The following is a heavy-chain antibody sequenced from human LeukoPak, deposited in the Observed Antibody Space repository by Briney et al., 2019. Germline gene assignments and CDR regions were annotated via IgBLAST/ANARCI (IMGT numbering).Heavy chain of an antibody. V-gene: IGHV3-66*01. CDR2: IYSGGST. Sequence: GGSLRLSCAASGFTVSSNYMSWVRQAPGKGLEWVSVIYSGGSTYYADSVKGRFTISRDNSKNTLYLQMNSLRAEDTAVYYCARDLRYYYDSSGAPRRDYWGQGTLVTVSS. D-gene: IGHD3-22*01. CDR3: ARDLRYYYDSSGAPRRDY. CDR1: GFTVSSNY. J-gene: IGHJ4*02.